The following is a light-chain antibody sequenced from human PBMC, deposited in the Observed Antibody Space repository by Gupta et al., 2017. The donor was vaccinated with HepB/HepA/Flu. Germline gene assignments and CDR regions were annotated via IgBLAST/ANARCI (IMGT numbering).Light chain of an antibody. CDR2: ETS. CDR3: QQYHFFSD. Sequence: DIQMTQSPSLLPASVGDRVTLTCRASQYVSKSVAWYQQKPGEAPTLLIYETSTLESGVPSRFSGSGSGTEFTLTISSLQPADFATYYCQQYHFFSDFGQGTRVEIK. CDR1: QYVSKS. V-gene: IGKV1-5*03. J-gene: IGKJ5*01.